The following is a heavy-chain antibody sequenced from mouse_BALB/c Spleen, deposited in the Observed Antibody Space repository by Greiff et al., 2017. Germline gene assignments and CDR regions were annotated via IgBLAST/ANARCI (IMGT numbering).Heavy chain of an antibody. V-gene: IGHV14-3*02. J-gene: IGHJ4*01. Sequence: EVQRVESGAELVKPGASVKLSCTASGFNIKDTYMHWVKQRPEQGLEWIGRIDPANGNTKYDPKFQGKATITADTSSNTAYLQLSSLTSEDTAVYYCAISLYAMDYWGQGTSVTVSS. CDR1: GFNIKDTY. CDR2: IDPANGNT. CDR3: AISLYAMDY.